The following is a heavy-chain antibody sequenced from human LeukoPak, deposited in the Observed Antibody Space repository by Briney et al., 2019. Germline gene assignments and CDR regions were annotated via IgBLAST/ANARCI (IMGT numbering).Heavy chain of an antibody. J-gene: IGHJ5*02. CDR1: AFTFSSYG. V-gene: IGHV3-30*03. D-gene: IGHD3-10*01. CDR3: ASMVRGVRRGNWFDP. CDR2: ISYDGKNK. Sequence: GGSLRLSCTASAFTFSSYGVHWVRQAPGKVLEWLAVISYDGKNKYYADSVKGRFTISRDNSKSTLYLEMNSLRAEDTAVYYCASMVRGVRRGNWFDPWGQGTLVTVSS.